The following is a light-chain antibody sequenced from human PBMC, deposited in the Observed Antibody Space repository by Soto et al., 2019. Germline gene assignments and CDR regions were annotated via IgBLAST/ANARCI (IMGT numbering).Light chain of an antibody. J-gene: IGKJ4*01. CDR1: QRIGDT. Sequence: EVVMTQSPATLSVSPGEGVTLSCSASQRIGDTLAWYQHKPGQTPRRLIYYTSTSATGVPARFSGSRSGPGFTLTINSLQSEDLAIYYCQPYNNWPLTFGGGTKVEIK. V-gene: IGKV3-15*01. CDR2: YTS. CDR3: QPYNNWPLT.